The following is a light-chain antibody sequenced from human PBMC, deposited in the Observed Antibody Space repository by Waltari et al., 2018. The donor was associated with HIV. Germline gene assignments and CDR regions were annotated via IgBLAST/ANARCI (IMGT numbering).Light chain of an antibody. CDR1: QTISNRY. CDR2: DAF. J-gene: IGKJ2*01. CDR3: QQYVKSPYT. Sequence: EIVLTQSPCTLSLSPGERATLSCRASQTISNRYVAWYQQKPGQPPRLLIYDAFSRATGIPDRFSGSGSGTDFSLTISRLEPEDFAVYSCQQYVKSPYTFGQGTKLEIK. V-gene: IGKV3-20*01.